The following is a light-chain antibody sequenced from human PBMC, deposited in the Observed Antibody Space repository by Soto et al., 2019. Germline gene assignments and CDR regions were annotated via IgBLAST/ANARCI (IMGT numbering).Light chain of an antibody. J-gene: IGKJ4*01. Sequence: EIVMTQSPATLSVSPGERATLSCRASQSVSSNLAWYQQKPGQAPRLLIYGASTRATGIPARFSGSGSGTEFTLTISSLEPEDFAVYYCQHYNEWPLTFGGGTKVDIK. CDR3: QHYNEWPLT. V-gene: IGKV3-15*01. CDR1: QSVSSN. CDR2: GAS.